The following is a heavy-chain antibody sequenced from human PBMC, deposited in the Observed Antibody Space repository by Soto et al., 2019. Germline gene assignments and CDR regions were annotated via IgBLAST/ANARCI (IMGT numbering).Heavy chain of an antibody. CDR2: IYPGDSDT. CDR1: GYSFTSYW. V-gene: IGHV5-51*01. D-gene: IGHD2-15*01. Sequence: GESLKISCKGSGYSFTSYWIGWVRRMPGKGLEWMGIIYPGDSDTRYSPSFQGQVTISADKSISTAYLQWSSLKASDTAMYYCARRLRVVVVAASSPTDAFDIWGQGTMVTVSS. CDR3: ARRLRVVVVAASSPTDAFDI. J-gene: IGHJ3*02.